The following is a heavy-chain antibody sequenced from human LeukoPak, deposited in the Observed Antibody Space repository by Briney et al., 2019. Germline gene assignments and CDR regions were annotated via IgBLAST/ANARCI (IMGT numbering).Heavy chain of an antibody. CDR1: GFTFSSYA. Sequence: GGSLRLSCAASGFTFSSYAMSLVRQAPGKGLEWVSAISGSGGSTYYADSVKGRFTISRDNSKNTLFLQMNSLRAEDTAIYYCAKDRGYNIGYFDYWGQGTLVTVSS. CDR3: AKDRGYNIGYFDY. J-gene: IGHJ4*02. CDR2: ISGSGGST. V-gene: IGHV3-23*01. D-gene: IGHD3-22*01.